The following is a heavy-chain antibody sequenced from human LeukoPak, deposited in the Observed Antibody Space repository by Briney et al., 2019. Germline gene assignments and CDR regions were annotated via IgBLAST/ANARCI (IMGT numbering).Heavy chain of an antibody. D-gene: IGHD6-13*01. J-gene: IGHJ4*02. CDR2: LSGSGAST. Sequence: TGGSLRLSCAASGFTLSSYVMSWVRQAPGKGLEWVSTLSGSGASTYYADSVKGRFTISRDNSKNTLYLQLNSLRAEDTAVYYCAKDGASTGYPSYYFDYWGQGTLVTVSS. CDR3: AKDGASTGYPSYYFDY. CDR1: GFTLSSYV. V-gene: IGHV3-23*01.